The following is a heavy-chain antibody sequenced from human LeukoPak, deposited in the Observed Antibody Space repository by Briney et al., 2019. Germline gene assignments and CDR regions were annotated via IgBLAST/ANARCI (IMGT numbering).Heavy chain of an antibody. CDR3: AKVRAGATLIDY. CDR2: ISYDGSNK. CDR1: GFTFSSYG. Sequence: PGGSLRLSCAASGFTFSSYGMHWVRQAPGKGLEWVAVISYDGSNKYYADSVKGRFTTSRDNSKNTLYLQMNSLRAEDTAVYYCAKVRAGATLIDYWGQGTLVTVSS. D-gene: IGHD1-26*01. V-gene: IGHV3-30*18. J-gene: IGHJ4*02.